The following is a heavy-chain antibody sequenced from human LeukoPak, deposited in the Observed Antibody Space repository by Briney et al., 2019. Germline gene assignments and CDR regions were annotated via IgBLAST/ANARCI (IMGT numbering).Heavy chain of an antibody. J-gene: IGHJ4*02. CDR3: ARGFCNVDSCFEGTFGY. CDR1: GFSFSTHA. V-gene: IGHV3-64*02. CDR2: ISSNGGNK. Sequence: PGGSLRLSCAASGFSFSTHAMHWVRQAPGKGLEYVSGISSNGGNKYYADSVKGRFTISRDNSKNVVYLQMGSLRPEDMAVYYCARGFCNVDSCFEGTFGYWGQGTLVTVSS. D-gene: IGHD2-15*01.